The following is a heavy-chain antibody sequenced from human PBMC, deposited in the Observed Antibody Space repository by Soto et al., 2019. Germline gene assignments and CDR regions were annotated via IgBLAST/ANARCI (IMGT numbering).Heavy chain of an antibody. Sequence: PGGSLRLSCAASGFTFSSYAMHWVGQAPGKGLEWVAVISYDGSNKYYADSVKGRFTISRDNSKNTLYLQMNSLRAEDTAVYYCARASLPYSSSWYRNYYYYGMDVWGQGTTVTVSS. J-gene: IGHJ6*02. CDR2: ISYDGSNK. V-gene: IGHV3-30-3*01. CDR3: ARASLPYSSSWYRNYYYYGMDV. CDR1: GFTFSSYA. D-gene: IGHD6-13*01.